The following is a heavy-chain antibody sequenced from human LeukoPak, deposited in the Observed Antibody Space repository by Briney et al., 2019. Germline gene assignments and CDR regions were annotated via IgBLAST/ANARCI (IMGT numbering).Heavy chain of an antibody. CDR3: ARGAHDGDYYFDY. CDR1: GRSFSGYY. V-gene: IGHV4-34*01. J-gene: IGHJ4*02. Sequence: SETLSLTCAVYGRSFSGYYWSWIRQPPGKGLEWIGEINHSGSTNYNPSLKSRVTISVDTSKNQFSLKLSSVTAADTAVYYCARGAHDGDYYFDYWGQGTLVTVSS. CDR2: INHSGST. D-gene: IGHD4-17*01.